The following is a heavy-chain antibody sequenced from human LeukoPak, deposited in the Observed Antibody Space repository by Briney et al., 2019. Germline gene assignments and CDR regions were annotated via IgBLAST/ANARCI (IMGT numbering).Heavy chain of an antibody. Sequence: ASVKVSCKASGYTFTSYGISWVRQAPGQGLELMGGISAYSGNTNYAQTLQGRVTMTTDTSTSTAYMELRSLRSDDTAVYYCAVRGITPYYDILTAYYYGMDVWGQGTTVTVSS. D-gene: IGHD3-9*01. J-gene: IGHJ6*02. CDR1: GYTFTSYG. CDR3: AVRGITPYYDILTAYYYGMDV. CDR2: ISAYSGNT. V-gene: IGHV1-18*01.